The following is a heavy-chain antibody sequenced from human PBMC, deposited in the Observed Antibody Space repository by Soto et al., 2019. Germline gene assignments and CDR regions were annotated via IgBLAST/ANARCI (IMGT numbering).Heavy chain of an antibody. V-gene: IGHV3-30*03. J-gene: IGHJ2*01. Sequence: QVQLVESGGGVVKPGRSLGLSCAASGFTFNTYGMHWVRQAPGKGLEWVAAISYDGINKYYVDSVKGRFTISRDNSKNTLYVQMDSLRAEDTALYYCARSPQPTRGIHWYFDLWGRGILVTVSS. CDR1: GFTFNTYG. CDR2: ISYDGINK. CDR3: ARSPQPTRGIHWYFDL. D-gene: IGHD1-26*01.